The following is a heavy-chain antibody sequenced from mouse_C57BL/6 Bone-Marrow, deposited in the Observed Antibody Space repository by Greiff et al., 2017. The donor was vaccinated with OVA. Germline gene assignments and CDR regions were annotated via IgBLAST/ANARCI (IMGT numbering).Heavy chain of an antibody. CDR3: ARSYGYDERVWFAY. CDR2: IDPEDGET. Sequence: EVMLVESGAELVKPGASVKLSCTASGFNIKDYYMHWVKQRTEQGLEWIGRIDPEDGETKYAPKFQGKATITADTSSNTAYLQLSSLTSEDTAVYYCARSYGYDERVWFAYWGQGTLVTVSA. V-gene: IGHV14-2*01. J-gene: IGHJ3*01. CDR1: GFNIKDYY. D-gene: IGHD2-2*01.